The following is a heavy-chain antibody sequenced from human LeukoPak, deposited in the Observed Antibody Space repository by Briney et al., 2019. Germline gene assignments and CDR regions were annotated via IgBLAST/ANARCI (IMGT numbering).Heavy chain of an antibody. V-gene: IGHV4-34*01. CDR1: GGSFSGYY. Sequence: PSETLSLTCAVYGGSFSGYYWSWIRQPPGKGLEWIGEINHSGSTNYNPSLKSRVTISVDTSKNQFSLKLSSVTAADTAVYYCASSPNLGHCSGGSCYSFPHWWGQGTLVTVSS. D-gene: IGHD2-15*01. J-gene: IGHJ4*02. CDR2: INHSGST. CDR3: ASSPNLGHCSGGSCYSFPHW.